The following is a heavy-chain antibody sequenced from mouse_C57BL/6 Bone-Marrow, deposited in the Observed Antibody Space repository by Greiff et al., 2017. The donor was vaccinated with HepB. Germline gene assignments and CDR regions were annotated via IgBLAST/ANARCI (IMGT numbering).Heavy chain of an antibody. D-gene: IGHD4-1*01. CDR3: AIELGRSDY. CDR1: GYTFTSYW. Sequence: QVHVKQPGAELVKPGASVKLSCKASGYTFTSYWMHWVKQRPGQGLEWIGMIHPNSGSTNYNEKFKSKATLTVDKSSSTAYMQLSSLTSEDSAVYYCAIELGRSDYWGQGTTLTVSS. J-gene: IGHJ2*01. CDR2: IHPNSGST. V-gene: IGHV1-64*01.